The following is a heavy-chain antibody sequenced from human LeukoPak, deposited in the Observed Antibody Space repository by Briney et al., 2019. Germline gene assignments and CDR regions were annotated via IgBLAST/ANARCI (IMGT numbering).Heavy chain of an antibody. D-gene: IGHD3-22*01. J-gene: IGHJ4*02. CDR3: ARLVITRDSFDY. CDR1: GGSISSYY. Sequence: PSETLSLTCTVSGGSISSYYWSWIRQPPGKGLEWIGYIYYSGSTNYNPSLKSRVTISVDTSKNQFSLKLSSVTAADTAVYYCARLVITRDSFDYWGQGTLVTVSS. V-gene: IGHV4-59*08. CDR2: IYYSGST.